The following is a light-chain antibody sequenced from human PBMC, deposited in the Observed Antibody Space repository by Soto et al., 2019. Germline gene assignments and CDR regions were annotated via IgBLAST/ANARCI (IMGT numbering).Light chain of an antibody. CDR1: NIGSKS. J-gene: IGLJ1*01. Sequence: SYELTQPPSVSVAPGQTARITCGGNNIGSKSVHWFQQMPGQAPVLVIYDDRDRPSGIPERFSGSNSGNTATLAISRVEAGDEADYYCQVWDCDSDFYVFGTGTKLTVL. CDR2: DDR. V-gene: IGLV3-21*02. CDR3: QVWDCDSDFYV.